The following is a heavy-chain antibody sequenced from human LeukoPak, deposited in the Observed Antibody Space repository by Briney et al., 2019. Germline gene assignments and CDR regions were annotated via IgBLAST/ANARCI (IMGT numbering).Heavy chain of an antibody. D-gene: IGHD4-23*01. Sequence: GASVKVSCKASGYTFTGYYMHWVRQAPGQGLEWMGWISAYNGNTNYAQKLQGRVTMTTDTSTSTAYMELRSLRSDDTAVYYCARGHDYGGNFYYYYMDVWGKGTTVTISS. CDR1: GYTFTGYY. V-gene: IGHV1-18*04. CDR2: ISAYNGNT. J-gene: IGHJ6*03. CDR3: ARGHDYGGNFYYYYMDV.